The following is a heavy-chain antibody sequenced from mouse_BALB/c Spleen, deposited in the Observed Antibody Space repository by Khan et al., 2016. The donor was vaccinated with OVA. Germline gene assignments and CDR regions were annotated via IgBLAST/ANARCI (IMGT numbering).Heavy chain of an antibody. CDR1: GFAFISYD. D-gene: IGHD2-10*01. J-gene: IGHJ3*01. CDR3: ARPSYYVKPWFTY. CDR2: ISSGGSYS. Sequence: EVELVESGGGLVKPGGSLKLSCAASGFAFISYDMSWVRQTPEKRLEWVATISSGGSYSYYPDSVKGRFTISRDIDRKTLYLQMSSLRSEDTAFYYCARPSYYVKPWFTYWGQGTLVTVSA. V-gene: IGHV5-9*02.